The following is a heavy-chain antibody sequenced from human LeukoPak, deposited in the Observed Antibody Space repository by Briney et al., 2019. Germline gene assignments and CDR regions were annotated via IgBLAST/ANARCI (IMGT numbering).Heavy chain of an antibody. CDR2: INHSGST. D-gene: IGHD2-2*01. Sequence: SETLSLTCAVYGGSFSGYYWSWIRQPPGEGLEWIGEINHSGSTNYNPSLKSRVTISVDTSKNQFSLKLSSVTAADTAVYYCARAKYQLLALDYWGQGTLVTVSS. J-gene: IGHJ4*02. CDR1: GGSFSGYY. V-gene: IGHV4-34*01. CDR3: ARAKYQLLALDY.